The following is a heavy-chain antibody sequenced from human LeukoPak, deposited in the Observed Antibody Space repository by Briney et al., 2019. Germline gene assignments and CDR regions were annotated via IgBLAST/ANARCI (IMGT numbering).Heavy chain of an antibody. Sequence: ASVTVSFKASGYSFTGHFIHWVRQAPGQGLEWTGWINPNRGGTNYAREFQGKVTMTRDTSISTAYMEMTNLTSDDTAVYFCARGVTIVRGDDWGQGTLVSVYS. CDR1: GYSFTGHF. J-gene: IGHJ4*02. CDR3: ARGVTIVRGDD. V-gene: IGHV1-2*02. D-gene: IGHD3-10*01. CDR2: INPNRGGT.